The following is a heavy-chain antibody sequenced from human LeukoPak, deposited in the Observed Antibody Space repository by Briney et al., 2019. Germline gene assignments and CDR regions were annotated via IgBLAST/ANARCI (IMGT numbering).Heavy chain of an antibody. CDR2: INAGNGNT. CDR1: GYTFTSYA. V-gene: IGHV1-3*03. Sequence: GASVKASCKASGYTFTSYAMHWVRQAPGQRLEWMGWINAGNGNTKYSQEFQGRVTITRDTSASTAYMELSSLRSEDMAVYYCARGDDYVWGSYRPMGDYWGQGTLVTVSS. CDR3: ARGDDYVWGSYRPMGDY. J-gene: IGHJ4*02. D-gene: IGHD3-16*02.